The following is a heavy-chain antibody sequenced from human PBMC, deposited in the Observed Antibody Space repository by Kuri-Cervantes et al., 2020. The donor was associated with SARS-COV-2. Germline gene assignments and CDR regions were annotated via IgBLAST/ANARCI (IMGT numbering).Heavy chain of an antibody. CDR1: GFTFSSYA. CDR3: TTDLKPWRADY. J-gene: IGHJ4*02. Sequence: LSLTCAASGFTFSSYAMHWVRQAPGKGLEWVAVISYDGSNKYYADSVKGRFTISRDNSKNTLYLQMNSLRPEDTAVYYCTTDLKPWRADYWGQGTLVTVSS. V-gene: IGHV3-30-3*01. D-gene: IGHD3-3*01. CDR2: ISYDGSNK.